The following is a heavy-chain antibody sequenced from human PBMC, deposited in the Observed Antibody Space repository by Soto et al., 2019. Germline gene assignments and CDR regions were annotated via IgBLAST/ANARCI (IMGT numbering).Heavy chain of an antibody. Sequence: SETLSLTCTVSGGSISSYYWSWIRQPPGKGLEWIGYIYYSGSTNYNPSLKSRVTISVDTSKNQFSLRLSSVTAADTAVYYCATELIDRGYSYFDYWGQGTLVTVSS. CDR2: IYYSGST. D-gene: IGHD3-22*01. CDR1: GGSISSYY. V-gene: IGHV4-59*01. CDR3: ATELIDRGYSYFDY. J-gene: IGHJ4*02.